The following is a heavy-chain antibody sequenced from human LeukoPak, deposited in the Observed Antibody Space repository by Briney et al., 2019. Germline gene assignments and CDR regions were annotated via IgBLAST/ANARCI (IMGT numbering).Heavy chain of an antibody. Sequence: SETLSLTCAVYGGSFSGYYWSWIRQPPGKGLEWIGEINHSGSTNYNPSLKRRVTISVDTSKNQFSLKLSSVTAADTAVYYCARIGATVPYFDYWGQGTLVTVSS. CDR2: INHSGST. CDR1: GGSFSGYY. J-gene: IGHJ4*02. V-gene: IGHV4-34*01. D-gene: IGHD4-11*01. CDR3: ARIGATVPYFDY.